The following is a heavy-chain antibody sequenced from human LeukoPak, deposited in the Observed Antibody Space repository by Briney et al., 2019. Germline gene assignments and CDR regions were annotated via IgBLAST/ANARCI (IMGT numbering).Heavy chain of an antibody. D-gene: IGHD3-10*01. CDR1: GFTVSSNY. Sequence: GGSLRLSCAASGFTVSSNYMSWVRQAPGKGLEWVSVIYSGGSTYYADSVKGRFTISRDNSKNTLYLQMNSLRAEDTAVYYCAKVKSAMVPIFDYWGQGTQVTVSS. V-gene: IGHV3-53*01. CDR3: AKVKSAMVPIFDY. J-gene: IGHJ4*02. CDR2: IYSGGST.